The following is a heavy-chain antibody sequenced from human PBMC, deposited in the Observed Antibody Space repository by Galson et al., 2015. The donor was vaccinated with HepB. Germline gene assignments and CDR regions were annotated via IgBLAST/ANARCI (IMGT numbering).Heavy chain of an antibody. CDR3: AKDRRTGTTPPDGFDI. D-gene: IGHD1-1*01. Sequence: SLRLSCAASGFTFSSYAMSWVRQVLEKGLEWVSSISGSDGTTYYTDSVKGRFTISRDDSKSTLYLQMNSLRAEDTAVYYCAKDRRTGTTPPDGFDIWGQGTMVTVSS. J-gene: IGHJ3*02. CDR2: ISGSDGTT. CDR1: GFTFSSYA. V-gene: IGHV3-23*01.